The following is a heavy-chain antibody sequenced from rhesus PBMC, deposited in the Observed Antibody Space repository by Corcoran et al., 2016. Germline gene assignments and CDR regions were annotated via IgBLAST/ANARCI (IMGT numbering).Heavy chain of an antibody. CDR1: GGTISSGYCY. Sequence: QVQLQESGPGVVKPSETLSLTCAVSGGTISSGYCYWSWIRQPPGKGLEWIGDIYSNRESPNYNPSLKSRVTSSKDTSKNQFSLKLSSVTATDTAVYYCARDLNYVRSLDVWGRGVLVTVSS. CDR3: ARDLNYVRSLDV. V-gene: IGHV4S12*01. CDR2: IYSNRESP. D-gene: IGHD4-17*01. J-gene: IGHJ5-2*02.